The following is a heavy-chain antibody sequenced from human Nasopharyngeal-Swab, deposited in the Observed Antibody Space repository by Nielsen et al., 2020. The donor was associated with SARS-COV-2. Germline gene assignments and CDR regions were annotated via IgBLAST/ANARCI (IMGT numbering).Heavy chain of an antibody. CDR3: ARDGVVIAKGVFVY. Sequence: GESLKISCAASGFTFSSYAMSWVRQAPGKGLEWVSAISGSGGSTYYADSVKGRFTISRDNAKNSLYLQMNSLRAEDTAVYYCARDGVVIAKGVFVYWGQGTLVTFSS. J-gene: IGHJ4*02. D-gene: IGHD2-21*01. V-gene: IGHV3-23*01. CDR1: GFTFSSYA. CDR2: ISGSGGST.